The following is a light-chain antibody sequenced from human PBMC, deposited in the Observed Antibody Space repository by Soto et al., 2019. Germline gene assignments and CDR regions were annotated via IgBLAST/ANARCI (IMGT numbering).Light chain of an antibody. CDR1: EGFSSW. Sequence: DIQMTQSPSSVPAPVGDRVTITCRAGEGFSSWLASYQQKRGKPPKLLIYAASSLESGVPSRFSGSDSGTEFTHTISSLQPEELAPYHCQQANSFPLTFGGGTKVEIK. CDR3: QQANSFPLT. V-gene: IGKV1-12*01. J-gene: IGKJ4*01. CDR2: AAS.